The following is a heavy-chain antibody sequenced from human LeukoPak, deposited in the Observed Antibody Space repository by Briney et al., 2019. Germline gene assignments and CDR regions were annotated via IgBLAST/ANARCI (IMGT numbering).Heavy chain of an antibody. CDR2: TYYRSKWYN. CDR3: ARGVGDDTRYYYYGMDV. J-gene: IGHJ6*02. V-gene: IGHV6-1*01. Sequence: ASQTLSLTCAISGDSVSSNSAAWNWIRQSPSGGLEWLGRTYYRSKWYNDYAVSVKSRITINPDTSKNQFSLQLNSVTPEDTAVYYCARGVGDDTRYYYYGMDVWGQGTTVTVSS. D-gene: IGHD3-16*01. CDR1: GDSVSSNSAA.